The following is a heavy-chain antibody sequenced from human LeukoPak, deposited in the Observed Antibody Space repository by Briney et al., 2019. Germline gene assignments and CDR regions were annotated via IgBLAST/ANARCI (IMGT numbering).Heavy chain of an antibody. CDR3: AREDYYDSSAYPSRGFDY. CDR1: GFTFSSYS. V-gene: IGHV3-48*01. Sequence: GGSLRLSCAASGFTFSSYSMNWVRQAPGKGLEWVPYISRDSRRIYEADSVKGRFTISRENARNSLFLQMNSLRVEDTAMYYCAREDYYDSSAYPSRGFDYWGQGTLVTVSS. D-gene: IGHD3-22*01. CDR2: ISRDSRRI. J-gene: IGHJ4*02.